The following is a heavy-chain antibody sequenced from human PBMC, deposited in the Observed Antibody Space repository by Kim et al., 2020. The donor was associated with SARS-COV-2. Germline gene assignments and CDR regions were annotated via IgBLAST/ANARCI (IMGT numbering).Heavy chain of an antibody. D-gene: IGHD3-16*02. V-gene: IGHV4-59*01. J-gene: IGHJ4*02. CDR2: IYYSGNT. CDR3: ARGTYDYVWGSYRFVY. CDR1: GGSISGYH. Sequence: SETLSLTRTVSGGSISGYHWSWIRQSPGRGLEWIGYIYYSGNTNYSPSLKSRVTISIDTSKNQFSLKLRSVTAADTAVYYCARGTYDYVWGSYRFVYWGQGTLVTVSS.